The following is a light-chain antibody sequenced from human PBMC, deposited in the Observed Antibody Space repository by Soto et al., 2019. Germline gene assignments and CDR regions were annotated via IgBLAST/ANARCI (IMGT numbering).Light chain of an antibody. CDR2: TAF. Sequence: EIVLTQSPATLSLSPGERGTLSCRANQSVGSNLAWYQLKPGQAPRLLIHTAFNRATGIPARFSGSGSGTDFTLTISSLEPEDFAVYYCQQRSNWPLTFDGGTKVEIK. V-gene: IGKV3-11*01. J-gene: IGKJ4*01. CDR3: QQRSNWPLT. CDR1: QSVGSN.